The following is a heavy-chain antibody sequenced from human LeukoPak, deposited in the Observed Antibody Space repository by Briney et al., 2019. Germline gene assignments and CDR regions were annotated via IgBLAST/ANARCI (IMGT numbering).Heavy chain of an antibody. CDR2: VSGSGDST. CDR1: GFTFSTNA. D-gene: IGHD2-15*01. J-gene: IGHJ4*02. Sequence: GGSLRLSCAASGFTFSTNAMSWVRRAPGKGLEWVSAVSGSGDSTYYADSVKGRFTISRDNSKNTLYLQMNSLRAEDTAVYYCAKSPVSSCRGSFCYPFDYWGQGNLVTVSS. V-gene: IGHV3-23*01. CDR3: AKSPVSSCRGSFCYPFDY.